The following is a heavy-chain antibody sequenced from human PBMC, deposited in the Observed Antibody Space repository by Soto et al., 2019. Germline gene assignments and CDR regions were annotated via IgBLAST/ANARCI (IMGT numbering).Heavy chain of an antibody. V-gene: IGHV3-7*03. J-gene: IGHJ3*01. CDR3: ARHGFHRDALDL. Sequence: EMQLEESGGGLVQPGGSRRLSCEASGFSFTNHWMSWVRQAPGKGLEWLANIKQDGGETYYLEFVNGRSSISRDNAKDSVYLQMSGLRAEDTAVYYCARHGFHRDALDLWGQGTLVTVSS. D-gene: IGHD2-2*03. CDR2: IKQDGGET. CDR1: GFSFTNHW.